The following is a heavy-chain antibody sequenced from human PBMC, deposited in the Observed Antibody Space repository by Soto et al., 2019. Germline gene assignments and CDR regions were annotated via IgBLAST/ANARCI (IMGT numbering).Heavy chain of an antibody. V-gene: IGHV1-69*12. CDR2: IIPIFGKA. J-gene: IGHJ3*02. CDR1: GGTFSSYA. CDR3: ARSAGDGYNPWDAFDI. Sequence: QVQLVQSGAEVKKPGSSVKVSCKASGGTFSSYAISWVRQAPGQGLEWMGGIIPIFGKANYAQKFQGRVTITADESTSTAYMELRSLRSEDTAVYYCARSAGDGYNPWDAFDIWGQGTMVTVSS. D-gene: IGHD5-12*01.